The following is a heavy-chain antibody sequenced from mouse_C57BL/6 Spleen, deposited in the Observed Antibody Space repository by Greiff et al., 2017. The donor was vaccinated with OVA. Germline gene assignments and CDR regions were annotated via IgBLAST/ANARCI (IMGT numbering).Heavy chain of an antibody. CDR2: IYPGSGST. CDR1: GYTFTSYW. D-gene: IGHD1-1*01. CDR3: ARMITTVVATGYFDV. V-gene: IGHV1-55*01. J-gene: IGHJ1*03. Sequence: LVESGAELVKPGASVKMSCKASGYTFTSYWITWVKQRPGQGLEWIGDIYPGSGSTNYNEKFKSKATLTVDTSSSTAYMQLSSLTSEDSAVYYCARMITTVVATGYFDVWGTGTTVTVSS.